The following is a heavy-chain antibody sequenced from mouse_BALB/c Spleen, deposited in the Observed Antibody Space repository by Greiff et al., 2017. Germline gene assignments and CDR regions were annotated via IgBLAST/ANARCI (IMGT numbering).Heavy chain of an antibody. J-gene: IGHJ1*01. Sequence: QVQLKESGPGLVQPSQSLSITCTVSGFSLTSYGVHWVRQSPGKGLEWLGVIWSGGSTDYNAAFISRLSISKDNSKSQVFFKMNSLQANDTAIYYCARRGDYYGYWYFDVWGAGTTVTVSS. V-gene: IGHV2-2*02. CDR1: GFSLTSYG. CDR3: ARRGDYYGYWYFDV. D-gene: IGHD1-1*01. CDR2: IWSGGST.